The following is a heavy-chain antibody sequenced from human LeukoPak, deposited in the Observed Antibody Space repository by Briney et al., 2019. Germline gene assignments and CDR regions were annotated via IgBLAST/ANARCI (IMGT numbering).Heavy chain of an antibody. CDR1: GYTFTSYG. D-gene: IGHD5-18*01. CDR3: AREGKNRGDTEYGMDV. Sequence: ASVKVSCKASGYTFTSYGISWVRQAPGQGLEWMEWISAYNGNTNYAQKLQGRVTMTTDTSTSTAYMELRSLRSDDTAVYYCAREGKNRGDTEYGMDVWGQGTTVTVSS. J-gene: IGHJ6*02. CDR2: ISAYNGNT. V-gene: IGHV1-18*01.